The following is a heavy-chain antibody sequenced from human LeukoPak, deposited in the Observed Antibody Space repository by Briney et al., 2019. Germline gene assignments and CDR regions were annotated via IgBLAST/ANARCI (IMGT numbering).Heavy chain of an antibody. D-gene: IGHD1-26*01. Sequence: SETLSLTCAVYGGSFSGYYWSWIRQPPGKGLEWIGSIYYSGSTYYNPSLKSRVTISVDTSKNQFSLKLSSVTAADTAVYYCARVMIVGASVDYWGQGTLVTVSS. V-gene: IGHV4-34*01. CDR1: GGSFSGYY. J-gene: IGHJ4*02. CDR3: ARVMIVGASVDY. CDR2: IYYSGST.